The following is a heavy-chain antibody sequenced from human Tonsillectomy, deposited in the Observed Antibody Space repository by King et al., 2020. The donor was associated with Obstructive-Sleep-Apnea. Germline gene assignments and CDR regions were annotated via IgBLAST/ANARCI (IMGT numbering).Heavy chain of an antibody. V-gene: IGHV3-30*02. CDR2: IRYDASNN. CDR1: GFTFSSYG. J-gene: IGHJ4*02. D-gene: IGHD4-23*01. Sequence: VQLVESGGGVVQPGRSLRLSCAASGFTFSSYGMHWVGQAPGKGLEWVAFIRYDASNNYYADSVKGRFTISSDNSKNTLYLQMNSLRAEDTAVYYCAKDSADYVGGTLDYWGQGTLVTVSS. CDR3: AKDSADYVGGTLDY.